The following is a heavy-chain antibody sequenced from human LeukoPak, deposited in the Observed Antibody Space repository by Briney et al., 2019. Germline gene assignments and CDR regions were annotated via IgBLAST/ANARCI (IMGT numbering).Heavy chain of an antibody. CDR3: ARDYCSGGSCYSRPSGMDV. D-gene: IGHD2-15*01. V-gene: IGHV4-59*01. CDR1: GGSIRSYY. Sequence: SGTLSLTCTVSGGSIRSYYWSWIRQPPGKGLEWIGYIYYSGSTNYNPSLKSRVTISVDTSKNQFSLKLSSVTAADTAVYYCARDYCSGGSCYSRPSGMDVWGQGTTVTVSS. CDR2: IYYSGST. J-gene: IGHJ6*02.